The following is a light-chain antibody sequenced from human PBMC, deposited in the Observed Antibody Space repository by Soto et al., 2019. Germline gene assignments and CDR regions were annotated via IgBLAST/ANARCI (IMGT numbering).Light chain of an antibody. CDR2: AAS. J-gene: IGKJ5*01. CDR1: QSISSY. Sequence: DIQMTQSPSSLSASVGDRVTITCRASQSISSYLNWYQQKPGKAPKLPIYAASSLQSGVPSRFSGSGSGTDDTLTIISQQAHDFATYYCQQSYNPFSFGQGKRLESK. CDR3: QQSYNPFS. V-gene: IGKV1-39*01.